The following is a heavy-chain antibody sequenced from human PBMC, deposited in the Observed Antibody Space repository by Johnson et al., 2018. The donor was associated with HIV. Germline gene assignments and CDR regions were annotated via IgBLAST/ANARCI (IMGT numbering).Heavy chain of an antibody. CDR1: GFTFSNYA. CDR3: ASLGGSYSLDI. CDR2: IYSGGTT. D-gene: IGHD1-26*01. Sequence: QVHLVESGGGLVQPGGSLRLSCAASGFTFSNYAMHWVRQAPGKGLEWVSVIYSGGTTDYSDSVKGRFTISRDNSKNTLYLQMNSLRAEDTAVYYCASLGGSYSLDIWGQGTMVTVSS. J-gene: IGHJ3*02. V-gene: IGHV3-NL1*01.